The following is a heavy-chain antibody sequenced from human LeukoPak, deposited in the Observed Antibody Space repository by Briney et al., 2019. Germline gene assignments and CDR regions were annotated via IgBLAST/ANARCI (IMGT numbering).Heavy chain of an antibody. CDR1: GHSFTNYW. Sequence: GESLKISCKGSGHSFTNYWIGWVRQMPGKGLEWMGIIYPGDSDTRYSPSFQGQVTISADKSTSTAYLQWSSLKASDSAMYYCARLTTLVRGVIIGFDYWGQGTLVTVSS. CDR2: IYPGDSDT. D-gene: IGHD3-10*01. J-gene: IGHJ4*02. V-gene: IGHV5-51*01. CDR3: ARLTTLVRGVIIGFDY.